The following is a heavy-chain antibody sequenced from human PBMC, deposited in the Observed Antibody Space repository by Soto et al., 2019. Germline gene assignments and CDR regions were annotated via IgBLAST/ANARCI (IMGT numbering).Heavy chain of an antibody. CDR2: IYYSGST. J-gene: IGHJ6*02. CDR1: GGSISSYY. Sequence: SETLSLTCTVSGGSISSYYWSWIRQPPGKGLEWIGYIYYSGSTNYNPSLKSRVTISVDTSKNQFSLELSSVTAVDTAVYYCARDRLVTEGYGMDVWGQGTTVTVSS. V-gene: IGHV4-59*01. CDR3: ARDRLVTEGYGMDV. D-gene: IGHD2-15*01.